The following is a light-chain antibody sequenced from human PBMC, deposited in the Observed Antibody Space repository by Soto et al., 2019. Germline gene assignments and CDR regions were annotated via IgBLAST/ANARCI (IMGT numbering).Light chain of an antibody. J-gene: IGLJ1*01. Sequence: QSVLTQPASVSGSPGQSITISCTVTSSDVGGYNYVSWFQHHPGKAPKLIIYEVSYRPSGVSARFSGSKSGDTASLTISGLQAEDEADYYCSSFTNTITRYAFGTGTKVTVL. CDR3: SSFTNTITRYA. CDR1: SSDVGGYNY. CDR2: EVS. V-gene: IGLV2-14*01.